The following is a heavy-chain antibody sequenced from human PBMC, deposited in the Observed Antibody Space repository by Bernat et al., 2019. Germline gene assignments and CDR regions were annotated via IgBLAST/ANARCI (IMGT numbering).Heavy chain of an antibody. Sequence: EVQLVESGGGLVQPGGSLRLSCAASGFTFSSYSMNWVRQAPGKGLEWVSYISSSSSTIYYADSVKGRFTISRDNAKNSLYLQMNSLRAEDTAVYYCARVATPEQQLGVIDYWGQGTLVTVSS. D-gene: IGHD6-13*01. CDR1: GFTFSSYS. CDR3: ARVATPEQQLGVIDY. J-gene: IGHJ4*02. CDR2: ISSSSSTI. V-gene: IGHV3-48*01.